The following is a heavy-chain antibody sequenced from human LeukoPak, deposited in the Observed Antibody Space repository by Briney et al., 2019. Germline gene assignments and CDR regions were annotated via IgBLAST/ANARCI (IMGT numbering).Heavy chain of an antibody. J-gene: IGHJ3*02. Sequence: GGSLRLSCTPSGFTFSGYAMHWVRQAPGKGLGWVAVICFDGSNTYYADSVKGRFTISRDNSKNTLYLQMNSLRAEDTAVYYCARGAQSGGYSGPFDIWGQGTMVTVSS. D-gene: IGHD1-26*01. CDR1: GFTFSGYA. CDR3: ARGAQSGGYSGPFDI. V-gene: IGHV3-33*01. CDR2: ICFDGSNT.